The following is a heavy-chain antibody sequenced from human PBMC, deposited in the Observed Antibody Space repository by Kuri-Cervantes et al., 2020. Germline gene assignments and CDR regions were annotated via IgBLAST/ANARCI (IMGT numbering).Heavy chain of an antibody. CDR2: SSSSSSYI. Sequence: GESLKISCAASGFTFSSYSMNWVRQAPGKGLEWVSSSSSSSSYIYYADSVKGRFTISRDNAKNSLYLQMNSLRAEDTAVYYCARQYYDYVWGSYPWTEIKWFDPWGQGTLVTVSS. D-gene: IGHD3-16*01. CDR1: GFTFSSYS. CDR3: ARQYYDYVWGSYPWTEIKWFDP. V-gene: IGHV3-21*01. J-gene: IGHJ5*02.